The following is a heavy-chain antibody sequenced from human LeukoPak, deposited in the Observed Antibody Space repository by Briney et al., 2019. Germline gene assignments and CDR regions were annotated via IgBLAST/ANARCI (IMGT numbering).Heavy chain of an antibody. CDR2: IYSGGST. J-gene: IGHJ4*02. CDR3: ARGYGSGSYPFDY. V-gene: IGHV3-53*01. CDR1: GFTFSRYS. Sequence: GGSLRLSCAASGFTFSRYSMSWVRQAPGKGLEWVSVIYSGGSTYYADSVKGRFTISRDNSKNTLYLQMNSLRAEDTAVYYCARGYGSGSYPFDYWGQGTLVTVSS. D-gene: IGHD3-10*01.